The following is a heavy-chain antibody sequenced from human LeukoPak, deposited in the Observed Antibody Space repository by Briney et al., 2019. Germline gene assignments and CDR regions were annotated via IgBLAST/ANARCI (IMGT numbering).Heavy chain of an antibody. J-gene: IGHJ5*02. D-gene: IGHD5-18*01. CDR3: TTVRYRSGFDP. V-gene: IGHV3-7*05. CDR2: IKRDGSEK. CDR1: GITFSSYW. Sequence: PGGSLRLSCLASGITFSSYWMSWVRQAPGKGLEWVANIKRDGSEKNYVDSVKGRFTISRDNANNSLYLQMNSLRDEDTAVYYCTTVRYRSGFDPWGQGTLVTVSS.